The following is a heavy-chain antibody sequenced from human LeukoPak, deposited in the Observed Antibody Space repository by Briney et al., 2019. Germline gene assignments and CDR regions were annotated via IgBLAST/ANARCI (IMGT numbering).Heavy chain of an antibody. CDR3: ARGVRGVIDY. D-gene: IGHD3-10*01. V-gene: IGHV1-18*01. CDR2: ISAYNGNT. J-gene: IGHJ4*02. Sequence: ASVKVSCKASGYTFTSYGISWVRQAPGQGLEWMGWISAYNGNTNYAQKFQGRVTITTDESTSTAYMELSSLRSEDTAVYYCARGVRGVIDYWGQGTLVTVSS. CDR1: GYTFTSYG.